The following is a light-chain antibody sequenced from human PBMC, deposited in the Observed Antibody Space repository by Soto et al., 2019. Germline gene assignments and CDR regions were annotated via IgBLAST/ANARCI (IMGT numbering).Light chain of an antibody. CDR1: QSVTSSS. J-gene: IGKJ1*01. CDR2: SVS. V-gene: IGKV3-20*01. CDR3: HQYGSSPWT. Sequence: EIVLTQSPGTLSSSPGERATLSCRASQSVTSSSLGWYQQKPGQAPRPPMHSVSSRATGIPDRFSGSGSGTHFTLNISRLEPEDFAVYYCHQYGSSPWTFGQGTKVEIK.